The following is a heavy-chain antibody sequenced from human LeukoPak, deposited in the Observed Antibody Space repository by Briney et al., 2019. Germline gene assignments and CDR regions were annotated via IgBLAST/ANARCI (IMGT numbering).Heavy chain of an antibody. J-gene: IGHJ5*02. CDR2: MNPNGGNT. Sequence: GASVKVSCKASGYTFTSYDINWVRQATGQGLEWMGWMNPNGGNTGYAQKFQGRVTMTRNTSISTAYMELSSLRSEDTAVYYCARGRYCTNGVCYTGFDPWGQGTLVTVSS. CDR1: GYTFTSYD. D-gene: IGHD2-8*01. CDR3: ARGRYCTNGVCYTGFDP. V-gene: IGHV1-8*01.